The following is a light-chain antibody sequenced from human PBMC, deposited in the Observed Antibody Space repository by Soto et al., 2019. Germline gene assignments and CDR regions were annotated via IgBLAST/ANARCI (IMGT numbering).Light chain of an antibody. Sequence: QSALSRSVFGSPGQSVTLSCTGATTDVDSSEYVSWYQQHPGEAPRLLIYDVTKRPAGVPSRFSGSKSGKTASLTISGLRTEDEGVYFCCSFAGPSSIFDGGTKVTVL. CDR2: DVT. V-gene: IGLV2-11*01. J-gene: IGLJ2*01. CDR1: TTDVDSSEY. CDR3: CSFAGPSSI.